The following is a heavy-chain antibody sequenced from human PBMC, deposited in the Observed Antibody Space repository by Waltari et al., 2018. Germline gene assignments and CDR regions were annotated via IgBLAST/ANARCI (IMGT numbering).Heavy chain of an antibody. Sequence: EVELLESGGGGGQRGGSLRLSCTTSGFTFSGNALGWVRQAPGKGLGGFSCIGSDLNPHYADSVKGRFTISRDNSKHTLYLQMSLLRAEDTALYYCVKDIFRWAFGIWGQGTMVTVSS. D-gene: IGHD3-9*01. V-gene: IGHV3-23*01. CDR3: VKDIFRWAFGI. J-gene: IGHJ3*02. CDR2: IGSDLNP. CDR1: GFTFSGNA.